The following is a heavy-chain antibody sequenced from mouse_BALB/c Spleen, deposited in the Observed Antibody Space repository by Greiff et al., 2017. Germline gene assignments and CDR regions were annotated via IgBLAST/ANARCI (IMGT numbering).Heavy chain of an antibody. J-gene: IGHJ2*01. CDR3: ARHEGGPFDY. CDR1: GFAFSSYD. D-gene: IGHD1-1*02. V-gene: IGHV5-12-1*01. CDR2: ISSGGGST. Sequence: EVQGVESGGGLVKPGGSLKLSCAASGFAFSSYDMSWVRQTPEKRLEWVAYISSGGGSTYYPDTVKGRFTISRDNAKNTLYLQMSSLKSEDTAMYYCARHEGGPFDYWGQGTTLTVSS.